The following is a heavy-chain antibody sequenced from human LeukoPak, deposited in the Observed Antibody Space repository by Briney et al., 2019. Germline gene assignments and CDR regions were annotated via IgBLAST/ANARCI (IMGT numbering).Heavy chain of an antibody. CDR2: INHSGST. J-gene: IGHJ1*01. D-gene: IGHD3-10*01. CDR1: GGSFSGYY. CDR3: AKNGRSSIYAEYFQH. V-gene: IGHV4-34*01. Sequence: SETLSLTCAVYGGSFSGYYWSWIRQPPGNGLEWIGEINHSGSTNYNPSLKSRVTISVDTSKNQFSLKLSSVTAADTAVYYCAKNGRSSIYAEYFQHWGQGTLVTVSS.